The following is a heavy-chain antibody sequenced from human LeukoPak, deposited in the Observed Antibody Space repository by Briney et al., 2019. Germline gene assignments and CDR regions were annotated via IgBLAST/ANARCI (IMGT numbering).Heavy chain of an antibody. CDR2: ISSNGGST. V-gene: IGHV3-64*01. CDR1: GFTLSSYA. D-gene: IGHD5-12*01. J-gene: IGHJ3*02. Sequence: GGSLRLSCAASGFTLSSYAMHWVRQAPGKGLEYVSAISSNGGSTYYANSVKGRFTISRDNSKNTLYLQMNSLRAEDTAVYYCARLLIVATIETPDDAFDIWGQGTMVTVSS. CDR3: ARLLIVATIETPDDAFDI.